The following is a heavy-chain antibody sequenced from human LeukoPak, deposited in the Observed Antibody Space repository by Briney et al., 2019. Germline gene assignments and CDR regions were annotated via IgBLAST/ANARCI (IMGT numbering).Heavy chain of an antibody. D-gene: IGHD5-18*01. CDR1: GFTFSSYA. Sequence: GGSLRLSCEASGFTFSSYAMSWVRQATGKGLEWVSGMSGSGGSTYYADSVKGRFTISRDNSKNTLYLQMNSLRAEDTAVYYCAKAIRGYSYGKPHYYFDYWGQGTLVTVSS. V-gene: IGHV3-23*01. CDR3: AKAIRGYSYGKPHYYFDY. J-gene: IGHJ4*02. CDR2: MSGSGGST.